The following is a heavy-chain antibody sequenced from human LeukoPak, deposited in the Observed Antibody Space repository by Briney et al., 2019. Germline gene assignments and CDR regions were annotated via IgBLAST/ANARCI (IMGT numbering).Heavy chain of an antibody. J-gene: IGHJ1*01. CDR3: ARPTGYGSGSYYGEYSQH. CDR1: GGSFSGYY. CDR2: INDSGST. D-gene: IGHD3-10*01. V-gene: IGHV4-34*01. Sequence: SETLSLTCAVYGGSFSGYYWSWSRQPPGKGLEWIGEINDSGSTNYNPSLKSRVTISVDTSKNQFSLNLNSVTAADTAVYYCARPTGYGSGSYYGEYSQHWGQGTLVTVSS.